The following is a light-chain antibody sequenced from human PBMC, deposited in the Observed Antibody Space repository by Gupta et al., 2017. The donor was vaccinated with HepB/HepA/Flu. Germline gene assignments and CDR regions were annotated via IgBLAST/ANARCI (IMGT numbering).Light chain of an antibody. J-gene: IGLJ2*01. CDR2: DES. V-gene: IGLV3-21*03. Sequence: SYVLTQPPSVSVAPGKTARITWGGNNIGSKSVHWYQQKPGQAPVLVVYDESDRPSGIPERFSGSNSGNTATLTISRVEAGDEADYYCQVWDSSSDHHVVFGGGTKLTVL. CDR3: QVWDSSSDHHVV. CDR1: NIGSKS.